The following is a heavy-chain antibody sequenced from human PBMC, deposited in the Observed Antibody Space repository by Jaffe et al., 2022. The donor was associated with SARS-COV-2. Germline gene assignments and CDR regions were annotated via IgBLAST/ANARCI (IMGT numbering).Heavy chain of an antibody. CDR2: ITASGANT. D-gene: IGHD1-26*01. CDR3: AKDETPFTWGASGYFDQ. CDR1: GFTFSNSA. J-gene: IGHJ4*01. V-gene: IGHV3-23*01. Sequence: EVQLLESGGGLVQPGGSLRLSCAASGFTFSNSAMTWVRQAPGKGLEWVSLITASGANTYYADSVKGRFTISRDNSKNTLYLQMNSLRAEDTAIYYCAKDETPFTWGASGYFDQWGQGTLVTVSS.